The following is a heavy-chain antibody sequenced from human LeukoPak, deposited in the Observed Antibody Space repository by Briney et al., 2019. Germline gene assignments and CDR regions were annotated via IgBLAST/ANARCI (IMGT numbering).Heavy chain of an antibody. V-gene: IGHV3-23*01. D-gene: IGHD3-10*01. Sequence: GGSLRLSCAASGFTFSTYAMSWVRQAPGKELEWVSVISGSGGSTYYADSVKGRFTISRDNSKNTLYLQMNSLRAEDTAVYYCAKQYYGSGSYYVRFDHWGQGTLVTVSS. CDR1: GFTFSTYA. CDR2: ISGSGGST. CDR3: AKQYYGSGSYYVRFDH. J-gene: IGHJ4*02.